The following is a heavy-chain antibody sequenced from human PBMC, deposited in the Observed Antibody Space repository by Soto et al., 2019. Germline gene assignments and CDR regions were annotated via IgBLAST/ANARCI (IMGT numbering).Heavy chain of an antibody. CDR2: IYWDDDK. V-gene: IGHV2-5*02. J-gene: IGHJ4*02. CDR3: ARFLWSDTSLYYFDY. D-gene: IGHD3-3*01. CDR1: GFSLTGSGVG. Sequence: QITLKESGPTLVKPTQTLTLTCTFSGFSLTGSGVGVGWIRQPPGKALEWLALIYWDDDKRYRPSLKSRLTITNDTSKNQVALTVTNMDPVDTATYYCARFLWSDTSLYYFDYWGQGTLVTVSS.